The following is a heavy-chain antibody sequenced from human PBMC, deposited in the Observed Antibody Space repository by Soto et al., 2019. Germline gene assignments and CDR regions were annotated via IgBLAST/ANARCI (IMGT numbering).Heavy chain of an antibody. CDR1: GGTFSSYA. Sequence: PGGSLRLSCAASGGTFSSYAMHWVRQAPGRGLEWVARIKTTSDGGTIHYATPVKGRFTISRDDSKDTLFLQMNSLKIEDTALYYCIRDPYGSTWGQGTLVTVSS. D-gene: IGHD3-10*01. J-gene: IGHJ5*02. V-gene: IGHV3-15*01. CDR2: IKTTSDGGTI. CDR3: IRDPYGST.